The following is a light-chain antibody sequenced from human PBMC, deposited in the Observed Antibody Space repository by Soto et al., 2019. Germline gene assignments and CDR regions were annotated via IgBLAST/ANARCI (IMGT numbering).Light chain of an antibody. CDR3: CLYAVTFYV. CDR2: GVT. CDR1: SSDIGNYYNY. J-gene: IGLJ1*01. V-gene: IGLV2-14*01. Sequence: SVLTQPASVSGSPGQSITISCTGTSSDIGNYYNYVSWYQQHPGKAPKVVIYGVTNRPSGVPDRFSGSKSGNTASLTISGLQAEDEADYYCCLYAVTFYVFGTGTKVTVL.